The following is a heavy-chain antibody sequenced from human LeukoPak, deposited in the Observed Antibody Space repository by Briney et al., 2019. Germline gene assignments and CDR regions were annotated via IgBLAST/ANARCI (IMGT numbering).Heavy chain of an antibody. D-gene: IGHD5-18*01. J-gene: IGHJ6*03. CDR3: ARASKDDSYGFYYYYYYYMDV. CDR2: ISYDGSNK. CDR1: GFTFSSYG. Sequence: GGSLRLSCAASGFTFSSYGMHWVRQAPGKGLEWVAVISYDGSNKYYADSVKGRFTISRDNAKNSMYLQMNSLRAEDTAVYYCARASKDDSYGFYYYYYYYMDVWGKGTTVTISS. V-gene: IGHV3-30*03.